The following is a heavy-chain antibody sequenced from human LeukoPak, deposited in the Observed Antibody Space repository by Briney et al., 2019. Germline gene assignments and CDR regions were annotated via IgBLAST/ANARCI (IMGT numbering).Heavy chain of an antibody. CDR1: GFTFSSYG. J-gene: IGHJ4*02. Sequence: PGGSLRLSCAASGFTFSSYGMHWVRQAPGKGLEWVAAIWYDGSNKYYADSVKGRFTISRDNSKNTLYLQMNSLRAEDTAVYYCARELSPVVKYYFDDWGQGTLVTVSS. CDR2: IWYDGSNK. V-gene: IGHV3-33*08. CDR3: ARELSPVVKYYFDD. D-gene: IGHD3-22*01.